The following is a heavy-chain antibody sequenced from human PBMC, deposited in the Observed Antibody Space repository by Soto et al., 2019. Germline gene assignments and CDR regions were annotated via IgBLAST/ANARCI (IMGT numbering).Heavy chain of an antibody. CDR1: GYTFTSNG. D-gene: IGHD7-27*01. Sequence: QVQLVQPGAEMKNPGASVKVSCKASGYTFTSNGISWVRQAPGQGLEWMGWISAYNGNTEYAQKFQGRVTMTTDTSTSTAYMEMRSLGSDDTAVYYCARGTGDYYWSFDLWGRGTLVTVSS. V-gene: IGHV1-18*01. J-gene: IGHJ2*01. CDR3: ARGTGDYYWSFDL. CDR2: ISAYNGNT.